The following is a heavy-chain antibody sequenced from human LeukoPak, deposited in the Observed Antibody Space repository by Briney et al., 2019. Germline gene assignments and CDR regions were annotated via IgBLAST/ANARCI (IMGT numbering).Heavy chain of an antibody. CDR3: ARDVFLTAGAYDY. CDR2: IYSGGST. D-gene: IGHD1-26*01. V-gene: IGHV3-66*01. CDR1: GFSVSSNY. Sequence: PTGGSLRLSCAASGFSVSSNYMSWVRQAPGKGLEWVSLIYSGGSTNYADSVKGRFTISRDSSKNTLFLQMNSLRAEDTAVYYCARDVFLTAGAYDYWGQGTLVTVSS. J-gene: IGHJ4*02.